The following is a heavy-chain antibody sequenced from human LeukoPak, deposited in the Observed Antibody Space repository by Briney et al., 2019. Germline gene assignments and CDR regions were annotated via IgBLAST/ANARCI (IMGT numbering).Heavy chain of an antibody. J-gene: IGHJ6*03. V-gene: IGHV4-59*01. Sequence: PSETLSLTCTDPGGSISSYYWSWVRQPPGKGLECLGYIYYSGSTNYNPSLKSRDTISVDTSKSQFSVKLSSVTAADTAVYYCARGPERWLQLRSYYMDVWGKGTTVTVCS. D-gene: IGHD5-24*01. CDR1: GGSISSYY. CDR3: ARGPERWLQLRSYYMDV. CDR2: IYYSGST.